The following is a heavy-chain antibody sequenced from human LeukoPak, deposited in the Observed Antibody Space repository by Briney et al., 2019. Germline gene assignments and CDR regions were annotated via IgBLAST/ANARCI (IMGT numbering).Heavy chain of an antibody. V-gene: IGHV1-3*01. CDR2: INAGNGNT. J-gene: IGHJ5*02. CDR1: GYTFTSYA. D-gene: IGHD4-11*01. Sequence: ASVKVSCKASGYTFTSYAMHWVRQAPGQRLEWMGWINAGNGNTKYSQKFQGRVTITRDTSASTAYMELSSLRSEDTAVYYCARGGLIGYSHPCDPWGQGTLVTVSS. CDR3: ARGGLIGYSHPCDP.